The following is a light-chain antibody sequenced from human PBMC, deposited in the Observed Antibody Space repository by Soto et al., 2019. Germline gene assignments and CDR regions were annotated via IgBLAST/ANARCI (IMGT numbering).Light chain of an antibody. Sequence: EIVMTQSPATLSVSPGKRATLSCRASQRVSSNLAWYQQKPGQAPRLLIYGASTRATAIPARFSGSGSGTEFTLTISSLQSEDFAVYYCQQYNNWPRTFGQGTQVEIK. V-gene: IGKV3-15*01. CDR3: QQYNNWPRT. J-gene: IGKJ1*01. CDR2: GAS. CDR1: QRVSSN.